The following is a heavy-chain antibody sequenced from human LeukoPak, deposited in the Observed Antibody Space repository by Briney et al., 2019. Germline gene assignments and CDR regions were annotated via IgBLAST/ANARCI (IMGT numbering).Heavy chain of an antibody. CDR3: ARGAGLPGDIVLMVYATYYFDY. CDR1: GGSFSGYY. V-gene: IGHV4-34*01. Sequence: PSETLSLTCAVYGGSFSGYYWSWIRQPPGKGLEWIGEINHSGSTNYNPSLKSRVTISVDTSKNQFSLKLSSVTAADTAVYYCARGAGLPGDIVLMVYATYYFDYWGQGTLVTVSS. J-gene: IGHJ4*02. CDR2: INHSGST. D-gene: IGHD2-8*01.